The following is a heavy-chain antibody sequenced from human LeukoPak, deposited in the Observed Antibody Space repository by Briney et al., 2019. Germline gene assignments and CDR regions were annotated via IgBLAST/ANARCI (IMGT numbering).Heavy chain of an antibody. D-gene: IGHD4-23*01. CDR1: GYSFTSYW. J-gene: IGHJ3*02. Sequence: GESLKISCKGSGYSFTSYWIGWVRQMPGKGLEWMGIIYPGDSDTRYSPSFQGQVTISADKSISTAYLQWSSLKASDTAMYYCARHMTTVVTSASDAFDIWGQGTMVTVSS. V-gene: IGHV5-51*01. CDR3: ARHMTTVVTSASDAFDI. CDR2: IYPGDSDT.